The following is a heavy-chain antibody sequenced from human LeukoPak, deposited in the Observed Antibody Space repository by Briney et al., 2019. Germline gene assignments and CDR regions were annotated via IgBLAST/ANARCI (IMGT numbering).Heavy chain of an antibody. CDR1: GFTFSSYA. V-gene: IGHV3-23*01. J-gene: IGHJ4*02. CDR3: AKAGIVATRFIVYYFDY. CDR2: ISGSGGST. Sequence: PGGSLRLSCAASGFTFSSYAMSWVRHAPGKGLEWVSAISGSGGSTYYADSVKGRFTISRDNSKNTLYLQMNSLRAEDTAVYYCAKAGIVATRFIVYYFDYWGQGTLVTVSS. D-gene: IGHD5-12*01.